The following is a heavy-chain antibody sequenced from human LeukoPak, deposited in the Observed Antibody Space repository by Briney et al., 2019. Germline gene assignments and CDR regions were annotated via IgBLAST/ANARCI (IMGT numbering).Heavy chain of an antibody. CDR1: GFTFSTSS. D-gene: IGHD5-18*01. J-gene: IGHJ5*02. CDR2: INSSGTGT. Sequence: GGSLRLSCAASGFTFSTSSMAWFRQTPGGGVEWVSSINSSGTGTYYTASVKGRFPVSRDNSQNTLYLQLNSLRAEDTAIYYCVKYIQNVLAVFDPWGRGALVTVSS. V-gene: IGHV3-23*01. CDR3: VKYIQNVLAVFDP.